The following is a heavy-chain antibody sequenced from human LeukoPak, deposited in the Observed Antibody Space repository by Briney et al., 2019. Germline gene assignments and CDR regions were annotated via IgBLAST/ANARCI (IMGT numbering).Heavy chain of an antibody. D-gene: IGHD3-10*01. CDR1: GFTFSSYA. V-gene: IGHV3-23*01. CDR2: ISGSGGST. Sequence: PGGSLRLSCAASGFTFSSYAMSWVRQAPGKGLEWVSAISGSGGSTYYADSVKGRFTISRDNSKNTLYLQMNSLRAEDTAMYYCARGNYGSGSYDYWGQAILVSVSS. J-gene: IGHJ4*02. CDR3: ARGNYGSGSYDY.